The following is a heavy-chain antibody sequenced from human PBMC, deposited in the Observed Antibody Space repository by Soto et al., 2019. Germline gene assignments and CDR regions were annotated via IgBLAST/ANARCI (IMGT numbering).Heavy chain of an antibody. J-gene: IGHJ4*02. Sequence: GGSLRLSCAASGLTLSSNAMSWVRQAPGKGPEWVSWISPAGNSVDYTDSVKGRFTISRDNAENSLYLEMNSLRDEDTAVYYCVRDHLWAFDNWGQGTLVTVSS. D-gene: IGHD7-27*01. V-gene: IGHV3-48*02. CDR2: ISPAGNSV. CDR3: VRDHLWAFDN. CDR1: GLTLSSNA.